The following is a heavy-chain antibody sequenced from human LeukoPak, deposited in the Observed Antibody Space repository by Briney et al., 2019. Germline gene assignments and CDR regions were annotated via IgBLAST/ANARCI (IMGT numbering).Heavy chain of an antibody. D-gene: IGHD3-10*01. CDR1: GFTFRTYS. J-gene: IGHJ4*02. CDR2: ISKSSTYI. V-gene: IGHV3-21*01. Sequence: SGGSLRLSCAASGFTFRTYSMNWVRQGPGKGLEWVASISKSSTYIYYADSVKGRFTISRDNSNNSLYLQMNSLGVDDTAVYYCARGSGVHYWGQGTLLIVSS. CDR3: ARGSGVHY.